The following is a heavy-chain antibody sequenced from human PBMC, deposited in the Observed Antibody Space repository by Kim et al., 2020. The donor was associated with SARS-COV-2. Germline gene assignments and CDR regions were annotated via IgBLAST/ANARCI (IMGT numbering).Heavy chain of an antibody. CDR2: ISAYNGNT. V-gene: IGHV1-18*01. CDR3: AREGWEYSSSWYYYYYYMDV. Sequence: ASVKVSCKASGYTFTSYGISWVRQAPGQGLEWMGWISAYNGNTNYAQKLQGRVTMTTDTSTSTAYMELRSLRSDDTAVYYCAREGWEYSSSWYYYYYYMDVWGKGTTVTVSS. D-gene: IGHD6-13*01. J-gene: IGHJ6*03. CDR1: GYTFTSYG.